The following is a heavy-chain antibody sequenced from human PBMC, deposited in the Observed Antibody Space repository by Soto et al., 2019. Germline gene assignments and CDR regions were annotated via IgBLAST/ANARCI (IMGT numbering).Heavy chain of an antibody. Sequence: SETLSLTCTVSGGSISTNYWSWVRQPPGKGLEWIGYIDYSGSTNYNPSLKSRVTISVDTSKNQFSLKLTSVTAADTAVYYCARDKITGLFDYWGQGTLVTVSS. CDR2: IDYSGST. D-gene: IGHD2-8*02. CDR3: ARDKITGLFDY. CDR1: GGSISTNY. V-gene: IGHV4-59*12. J-gene: IGHJ4*02.